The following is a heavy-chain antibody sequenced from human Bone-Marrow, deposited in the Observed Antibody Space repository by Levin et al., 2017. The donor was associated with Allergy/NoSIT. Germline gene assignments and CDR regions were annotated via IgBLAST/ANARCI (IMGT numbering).Heavy chain of an antibody. CDR2: IYYSGST. J-gene: IGHJ4*02. CDR1: GGSISSSSYY. D-gene: IGHD3-22*01. Sequence: SETLSLTCTVSGGSISSSSYYWGWIRQPPGKGLEWIGSIYYSGSTYYNPSLKSRVTISVDTSKNQFSLKLSSVTAADTAVYYCARGYYYDSSGYYYGSGFDYWGQGTLVTVSS. CDR3: ARGYYYDSSGYYYGSGFDY. V-gene: IGHV4-39*01.